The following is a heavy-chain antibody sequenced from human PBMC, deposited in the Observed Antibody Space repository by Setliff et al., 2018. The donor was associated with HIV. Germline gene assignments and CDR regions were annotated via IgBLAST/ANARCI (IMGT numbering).Heavy chain of an antibody. D-gene: IGHD3-16*01. CDR1: GYSITTGVYY. CDR2: IYASDNSGST. J-gene: IGHJ6*03. Sequence: PSETLSLTCTVSGYSITTGVYYWSWIRQPAGQGLEWIGHIYASDNSGSTSYNPSLNSRVTISLDTSKNQFFLRLTSVTAADTAVYHCSRGSYYMDVWGKGTTVTVSS. CDR3: SRGSYYMDV. V-gene: IGHV4-61*09.